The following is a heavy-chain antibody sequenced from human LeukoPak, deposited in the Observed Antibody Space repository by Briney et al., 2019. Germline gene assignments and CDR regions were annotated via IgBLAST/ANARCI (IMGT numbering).Heavy chain of an antibody. J-gene: IGHJ4*02. CDR3: ARGGGYYYYDSAFDY. Sequence: GSLRLSCAASGFTFSSYWMHWVRQAPGKGLVWVSRINTDGSSISYADSVKGRFTISRDNAKNTLYLQMNSLRAEDTAVYYCARGGGYYYYDSAFDYWGQGTLVTVSS. D-gene: IGHD3-22*01. V-gene: IGHV3-74*01. CDR1: GFTFSSYW. CDR2: INTDGSSI.